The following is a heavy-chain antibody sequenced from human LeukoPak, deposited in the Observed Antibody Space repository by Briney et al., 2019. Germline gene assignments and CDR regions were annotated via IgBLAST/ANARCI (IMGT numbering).Heavy chain of an antibody. V-gene: IGHV3-49*04. CDR1: GITFADYA. CDR2: IRNKAYGGTT. CDR3: AGGGRYFDY. J-gene: IGHJ4*02. Sequence: PGGSLRLSCTASGITFADYAMSWVRQAPGKGLQWVGFIRNKAYGGTTEYAASVKGRSTISRDDSKSIAYLQMNSLKTEDTAVYYCAGGGRYFDYWGQGTLVTVSS.